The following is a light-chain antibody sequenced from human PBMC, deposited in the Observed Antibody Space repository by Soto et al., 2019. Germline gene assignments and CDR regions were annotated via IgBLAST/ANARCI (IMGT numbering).Light chain of an antibody. Sequence: DVRLTQSPSSLSVSVGDRVSISCRASQSVSFFLSWYQQRPGRAPKLLIYGASNLASGVPPRFSGSRSGTDFTLVIDNLQREDLGTYYCQEALHEPWTFGQGTKVEIK. V-gene: IGKV1-39*02. CDR1: QSVSFF. CDR3: QEALHEPWT. J-gene: IGKJ1*01. CDR2: GAS.